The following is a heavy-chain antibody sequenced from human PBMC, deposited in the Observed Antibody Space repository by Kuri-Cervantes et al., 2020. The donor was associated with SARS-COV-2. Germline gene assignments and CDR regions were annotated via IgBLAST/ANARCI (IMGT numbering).Heavy chain of an antibody. D-gene: IGHD2-15*01. CDR3: ARDPTNIVVVVAATKGDAFDI. V-gene: IGHV3-48*04. CDR1: GFTFSSYS. J-gene: IGHJ3*02. CDR2: ISSSGSTI. Sequence: GGSLRLSCAASGFTFSSYSMNWVRQAPGKGLEWVSYISSSGSTICYADSVKGRFTISRDNAKNSLYLQMNSLRAEDTAVYYCARDPTNIVVVVAATKGDAFDIWGQGTMVTVSS.